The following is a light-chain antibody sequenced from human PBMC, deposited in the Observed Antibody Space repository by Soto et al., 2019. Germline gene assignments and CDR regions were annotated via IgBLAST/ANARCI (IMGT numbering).Light chain of an antibody. CDR2: GAS. CDR3: QHYGSSPPFT. CDR1: QSVTSSY. V-gene: IGKV3-20*01. J-gene: IGKJ3*01. Sequence: EIVLTQSPGTLSLSPGERATLACRASQSVTSSYLAWYQQKPGQAPRLLIYGASNRATGIPDRFSGSGSGTYFSLTISRLELEDFAVYYCQHYGSSPPFTFGPGTKVDI.